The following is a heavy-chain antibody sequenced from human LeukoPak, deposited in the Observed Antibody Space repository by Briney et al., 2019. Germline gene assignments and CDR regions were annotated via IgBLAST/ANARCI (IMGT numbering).Heavy chain of an antibody. CDR2: IYYSGST. CDR1: GGSISSSSYY. Sequence: SETLSLTCTVSGGSISSSSYYWGWIRQPPGKGLEWIGSIYYSGSTYYNPSLKSRVTISVDTSKNQFSLKLSSVTAADTAVYYCARYQLGYLRGYYFDYWGQGTLVTVSS. J-gene: IGHJ4*02. V-gene: IGHV4-39*07. D-gene: IGHD1-1*01. CDR3: ARYQLGYLRGYYFDY.